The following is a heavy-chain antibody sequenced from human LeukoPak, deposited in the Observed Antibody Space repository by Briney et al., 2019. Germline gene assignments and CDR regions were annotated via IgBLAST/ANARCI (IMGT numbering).Heavy chain of an antibody. V-gene: IGHV1-3*01. D-gene: IGHD4-17*01. J-gene: IGHJ4*02. Sequence: ASVKVSCKASGYTFTSYAMHWVRQAPGQRLEWMGWINAGNGNTQYSQQFQGRVTFTRDTSANTAYMELSSLRSEVTDVYYCASVDYGDYWGQGTLVTVSS. CDR3: ASVDYGDY. CDR2: INAGNGNT. CDR1: GYTFTSYA.